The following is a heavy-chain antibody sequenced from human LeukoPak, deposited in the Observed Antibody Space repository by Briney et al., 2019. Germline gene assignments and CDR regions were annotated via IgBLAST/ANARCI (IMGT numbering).Heavy chain of an antibody. CDR1: GGTFSSYA. Sequence: ASVKVSCKASGGTFSSYAISWVRQAPGQGLEWMGGIIPIFGTANYAQKFQGRVTITADESTSTAYMELSSLRSEDTAVYYCARVPRARAGYAYYSDYWGQGTLVTVSS. CDR2: IIPIFGTA. V-gene: IGHV1-69*13. CDR3: ARVPRARAGYAYYSDY. D-gene: IGHD5-12*01. J-gene: IGHJ4*02.